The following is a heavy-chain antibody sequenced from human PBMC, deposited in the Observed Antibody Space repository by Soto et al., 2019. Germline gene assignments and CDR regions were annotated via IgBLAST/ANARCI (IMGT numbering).Heavy chain of an antibody. Sequence: GGSLRLSCAASGFTFSSYAMSWVRQAPGKGLEWVSGINWNGGSTGYADSVKGRFTISRDNAKNSLYLQMNSLRAEDTALYYCARDRGSGWPNALDYWGQGTLVTVSS. CDR2: INWNGGST. D-gene: IGHD6-19*01. CDR1: GFTFSSYA. CDR3: ARDRGSGWPNALDY. V-gene: IGHV3-20*04. J-gene: IGHJ4*02.